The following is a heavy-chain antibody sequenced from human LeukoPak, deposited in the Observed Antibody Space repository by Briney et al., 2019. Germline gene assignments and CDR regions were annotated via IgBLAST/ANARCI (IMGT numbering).Heavy chain of an antibody. CDR1: GGSLSSTTYY. V-gene: IGHV4-39*01. J-gene: IGHJ4*02. CDR2: MYYSGST. CDR3: ARHYYDTSGYYPWYFDY. Sequence: PETLSLTCTVSGGSLSSTTYYWGWIRQPPGKGLEWIGSMYYSGSTYYNQSLKSRVTISVDTSKNQFSLKLTSVTAADTAVYYCARHYYDTSGYYPWYFDYWGQGTLVTVSS. D-gene: IGHD3-22*01.